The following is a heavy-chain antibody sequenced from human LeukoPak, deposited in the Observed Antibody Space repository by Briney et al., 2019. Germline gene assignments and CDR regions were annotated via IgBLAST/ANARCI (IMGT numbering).Heavy chain of an antibody. V-gene: IGHV4-39*01. CDR1: GGSISSSSYY. CDR3: ARQAVAGNGFDY. D-gene: IGHD6-19*01. CDR2: IYYSGNT. J-gene: IGHJ4*02. Sequence: SETLSLTCTVSGGSISSSSYYWGWIRQPPGKGLEWIGPIYYSGNTYYNPSLKSRVSISVDTSKNQFSLKLSSVTAADTAVYYCARQAVAGNGFDYWGQGTLVTVSS.